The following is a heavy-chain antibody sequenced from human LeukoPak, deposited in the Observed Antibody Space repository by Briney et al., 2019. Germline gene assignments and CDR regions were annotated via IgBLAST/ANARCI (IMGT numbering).Heavy chain of an antibody. CDR2: IYYSGST. Sequence: SETLSLTCTVSGGSISNYYWSWIRQPPGKGLEWIGYIYYSGSTSYNPSLKTRVIISVDTSKNQFSLKLSSVTAADTAVYYCARQAYCSSATDCFPFDPWGQGTLVTVSS. D-gene: IGHD2-2*01. CDR3: ARQAYCSSATDCFPFDP. CDR1: GGSISNYY. J-gene: IGHJ5*02. V-gene: IGHV4-59*08.